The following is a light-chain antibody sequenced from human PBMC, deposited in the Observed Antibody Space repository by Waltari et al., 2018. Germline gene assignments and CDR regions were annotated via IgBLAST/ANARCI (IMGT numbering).Light chain of an antibody. Sequence: DIQMTQSPSSLSASVGDRVTITCRASQSITTYLNCYQQKPGKAPNLLIYGASSLQSGVPSRFIGSGAGTDFTPTISSMQPADFATYYCQQTYSTPPLTFGPGTKVDI. J-gene: IGKJ3*01. CDR2: GAS. V-gene: IGKV1-39*01. CDR3: QQTYSTPPLT. CDR1: QSITTY.